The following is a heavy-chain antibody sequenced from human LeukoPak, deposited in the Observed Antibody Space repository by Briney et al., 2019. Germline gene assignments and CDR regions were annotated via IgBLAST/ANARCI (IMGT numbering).Heavy chain of an antibody. D-gene: IGHD3-3*01. Sequence: PSETLSLTCTVSGGSISSGDYYWSWIRQPPGKGLDWIGYIYYSGSTYYNPSLKSRVTISVDTSKNQFSLKLSSVTAADTAVYYCARSLGITIFGVVHYYFDYWGQGTLVTVSS. CDR1: GGSISSGDYY. V-gene: IGHV4-30-4*01. CDR2: IYYSGST. J-gene: IGHJ4*02. CDR3: ARSLGITIFGVVHYYFDY.